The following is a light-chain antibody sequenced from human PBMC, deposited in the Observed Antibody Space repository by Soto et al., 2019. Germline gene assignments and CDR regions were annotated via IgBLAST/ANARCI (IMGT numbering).Light chain of an antibody. J-gene: IGKJ4*01. V-gene: IGKV2D-29*01. Sequence: DLVMTQTPPSLSVTPGQPASISCKSSRSLLHTDGDDYLFWFLQKPGQPPQPLVYEASKRFSGVPDRFSGSGSGTEFTLTLSRVEADDVGTYYCMQSLQFPLTFGGGTSV. CDR1: RSLLHTDGDDY. CDR2: EAS. CDR3: MQSLQFPLT.